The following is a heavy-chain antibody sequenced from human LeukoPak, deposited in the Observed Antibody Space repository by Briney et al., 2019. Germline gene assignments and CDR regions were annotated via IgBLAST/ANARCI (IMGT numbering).Heavy chain of an antibody. CDR3: ARDSKHSSGSREFDY. Sequence: ASVKVSCKASGYTFTSYGISWVRRAPGQGLEWMGWISGYKGNTNYAQKLQGRVTMTTDTSTSTAYMELRSLRSDDTAVYYCARDSKHSSGSREFDYWGQGTLVTVSS. CDR2: ISGYKGNT. J-gene: IGHJ4*02. V-gene: IGHV1-18*01. CDR1: GYTFTSYG. D-gene: IGHD6-19*01.